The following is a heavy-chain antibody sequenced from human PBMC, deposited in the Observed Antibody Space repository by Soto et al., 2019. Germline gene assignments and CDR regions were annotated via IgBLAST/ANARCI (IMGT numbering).Heavy chain of an antibody. J-gene: IGHJ5*02. Sequence: SETLSLTCDVTGGSLSSGGYSWSWIRQPPGKGLEWIGYIYHSGTTNYNPSLKSRVTISVDRSMNQFSLRLSSVTAADTAVYYCARDLIMVQGEWFDPWGQGTLVTVSS. V-gene: IGHV4-30-2*01. CDR1: GGSLSSGGYS. CDR2: IYHSGTT. CDR3: ARDLIMVQGEWFDP. D-gene: IGHD3-10*01.